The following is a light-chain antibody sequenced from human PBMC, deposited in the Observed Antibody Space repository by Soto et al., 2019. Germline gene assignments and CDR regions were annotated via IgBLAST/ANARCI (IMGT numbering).Light chain of an antibody. V-gene: IGLV2-14*01. Sequence: QSALTQPASVSGSPGQSITISCTGTSSDVGGYNYVSWYQQHPGKAPKLMIYEVSNWPSGVSNRFSGSKSGNTASLTISGLQAEDEADYYCSSYAGSNTPYVFGTGTKVTVL. CDR2: EVS. CDR1: SSDVGGYNY. J-gene: IGLJ1*01. CDR3: SSYAGSNTPYV.